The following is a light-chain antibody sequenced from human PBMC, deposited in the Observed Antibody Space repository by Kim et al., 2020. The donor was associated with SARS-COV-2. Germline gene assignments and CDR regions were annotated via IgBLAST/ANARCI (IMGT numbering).Light chain of an antibody. J-gene: IGKJ3*01. CDR2: AAS. Sequence: DIQMTQSPSSLSASVGDRVTITCRTTQSISSHLNWYQQKPGRAPKLLISAASTLQGGVPSRFSGSGSETDFTLTISSLQPEDFATYFCQQSYITPFTFGPGTKLVIK. CDR1: QSISSH. CDR3: QQSYITPFT. V-gene: IGKV1-39*01.